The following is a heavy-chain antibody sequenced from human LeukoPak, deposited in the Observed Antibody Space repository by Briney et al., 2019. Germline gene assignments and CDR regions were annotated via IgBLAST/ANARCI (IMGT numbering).Heavy chain of an antibody. CDR3: ARPGLAYCGGDCYSTEGYYFDY. V-gene: IGHV4-34*01. Sequence: PSETLSLTCAVYGESFSTYYYNWIRQPPGKGLEWIGEINHSGSTNYNPSLKSRVTISVDTSKNQFSLRLSSVTAADTAMYYCARPGLAYCGGDCYSTEGYYFDYWSQGTLVAVSS. J-gene: IGHJ4*02. CDR2: INHSGST. D-gene: IGHD2-21*01. CDR1: GESFSTYY.